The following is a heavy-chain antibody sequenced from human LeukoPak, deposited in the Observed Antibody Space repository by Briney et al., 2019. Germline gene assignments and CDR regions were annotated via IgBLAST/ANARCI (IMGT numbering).Heavy chain of an antibody. Sequence: PSQTLSLTCTVSGGSISSADYFWSWIRQPAGKGLEWIGRIYTSGSTNYNPSLKSRVTISVDTSKNQFSLKLSSVTAADTAVYYCARNDILTGYCFDYWGQGTLVTVSS. D-gene: IGHD3-9*01. V-gene: IGHV4-61*02. CDR2: IYTSGST. J-gene: IGHJ4*02. CDR1: GGSISSADYF. CDR3: ARNDILTGYCFDY.